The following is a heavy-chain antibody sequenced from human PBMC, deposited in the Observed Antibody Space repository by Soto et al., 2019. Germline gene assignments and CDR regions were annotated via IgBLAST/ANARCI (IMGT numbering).Heavy chain of an antibody. CDR3: AGSSGWYVWFAP. CDR2: INAGNGNT. Sequence: QVQLVQSGAEEKKPGASVKVSCKASGYTFTSYAMHWVRQAPGQRLEWMGWINAGNGNTKYSQKFQGRVTITRDTAASTAYMELSSLRAEATAVYYCAGSSGWYVWFAPWGQGTLVTVSS. V-gene: IGHV1-3*05. J-gene: IGHJ5*02. D-gene: IGHD6-13*01. CDR1: GYTFTSYA.